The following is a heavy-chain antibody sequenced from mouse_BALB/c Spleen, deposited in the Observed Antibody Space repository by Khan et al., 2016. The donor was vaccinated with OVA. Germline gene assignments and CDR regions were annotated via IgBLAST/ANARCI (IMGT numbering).Heavy chain of an antibody. D-gene: IGHD2-13*01. CDR3: ARVGDASWFAY. V-gene: IGHV14-1*02. Sequence: EVQLQQSGAELVRPGALVKLSCKASGFNIKDYYMHWMKQRPEQGLEWIGWIDPENGNSIYDPKFLGKASITAETSSKTAYLQISSLKYEDTAVYYCARVGDASWFAYWGQGTLVTVSA. J-gene: IGHJ3*01. CDR1: GFNIKDYY. CDR2: IDPENGNS.